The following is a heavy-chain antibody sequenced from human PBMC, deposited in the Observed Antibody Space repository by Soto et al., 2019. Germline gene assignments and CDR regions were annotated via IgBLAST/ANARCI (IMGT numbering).Heavy chain of an antibody. Sequence: PGGSLRLSCAASGFTFSSYAMHWVRQAPGKGLEWVAVISYDGSNKYYADSVKGRFTISRDNSKNTLYLQMNSLRAEDTAVYYCAREFLSGGRCLWGQGSLVTVSS. D-gene: IGHD2-15*01. CDR2: ISYDGSNK. CDR3: AREFLSGGRCL. CDR1: GFTFSSYA. V-gene: IGHV3-30-3*01. J-gene: IGHJ1*01.